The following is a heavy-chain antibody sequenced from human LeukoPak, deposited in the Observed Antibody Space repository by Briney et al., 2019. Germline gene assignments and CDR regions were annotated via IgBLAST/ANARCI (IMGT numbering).Heavy chain of an antibody. J-gene: IGHJ4*02. CDR3: ARVAVPYSSSSPFDY. Sequence: PGGSLRLSRADSGFTLSSYAVQWVRQAPRKGLEWVAVISYEGSNKYYANSVKGRFTISRDNSKNTLYLQMNSLRAEDTAGYYCARVAVPYSSSSPFDYWGQGTLVTVSS. D-gene: IGHD6-6*01. CDR2: ISYEGSNK. CDR1: GFTLSSYA. V-gene: IGHV3-30*01.